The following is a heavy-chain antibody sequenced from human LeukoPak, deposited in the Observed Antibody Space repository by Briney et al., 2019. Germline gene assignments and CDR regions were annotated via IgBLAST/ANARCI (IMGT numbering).Heavy chain of an antibody. CDR1: GFTFSSYA. V-gene: IGHV3-23*01. Sequence: PGGSLRLSCAASGFTFSSYAMSWVRQAPGKGLEWVSAISGSGGSTYYADSVKGRLTISGDNSKNTLYLQMNSLRAEDTAVYYCAKDRGYDSSGLDYWGQGTLVTVSS. D-gene: IGHD3-22*01. J-gene: IGHJ4*02. CDR2: ISGSGGST. CDR3: AKDRGYDSSGLDY.